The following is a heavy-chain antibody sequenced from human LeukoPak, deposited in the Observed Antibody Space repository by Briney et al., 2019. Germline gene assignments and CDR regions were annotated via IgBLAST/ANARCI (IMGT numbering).Heavy chain of an antibody. D-gene: IGHD2-15*01. Sequence: NPSETLSLTCTVSGGSISSYYWSWIRQPPGKGLEWIGYIYYSGGTNYNPSLKSRVTISVDTSKNQFSLKLSSVTAADTAVYYCARCSGGSCYGGFDCWGQGTLVTVSS. V-gene: IGHV4-59*01. CDR1: GGSISSYY. CDR2: IYYSGGT. J-gene: IGHJ4*02. CDR3: ARCSGGSCYGGFDC.